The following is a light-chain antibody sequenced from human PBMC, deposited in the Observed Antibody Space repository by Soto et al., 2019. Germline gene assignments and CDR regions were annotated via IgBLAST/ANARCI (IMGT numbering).Light chain of an antibody. CDR2: DVS. V-gene: IGLV2-14*03. Sequence: QAVVTQPASVSGSPGQSITISCTGTSSDVGTYNYVSWYQHHPGKAPKLMIYDVSNRPSGVSNRFSGSKSGNTASLTISELQAEDEADYYCSSYTSSSTLLFGGGTKVTVL. CDR1: SSDVGTYNY. J-gene: IGLJ2*01. CDR3: SSYTSSSTLL.